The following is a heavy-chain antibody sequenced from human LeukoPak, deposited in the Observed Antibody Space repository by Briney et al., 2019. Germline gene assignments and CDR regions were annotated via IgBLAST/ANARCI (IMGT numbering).Heavy chain of an antibody. CDR1: GGTFSSYA. CDR2: IIPILGIA. J-gene: IGHJ5*02. D-gene: IGHD2-2*01. CDR3: ARQVVPACFDP. V-gene: IGHV1-69*04. Sequence: SVKVSCKASGGTFSSYAISWVRQAPGQGLEWTGRIIPILGIANYAQKFQGRVTITADKSTSTAYMELSSLRSEDTAVYYCARQVVPACFDPWGQGTLVTVSS.